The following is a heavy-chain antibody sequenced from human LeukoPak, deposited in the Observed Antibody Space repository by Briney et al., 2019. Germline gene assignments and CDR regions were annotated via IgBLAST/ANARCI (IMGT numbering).Heavy chain of an antibody. Sequence: SETLSLTCAVYGGSFSGYYGSWIRQPPGKGLEWIGEINHSGSTNYNPSLKSRVTISVDTSKNQFSLKLSSVTAADTAVYYCARGGYCSGGSCYPLGYYGMDVWGQGTTVTVSS. CDR1: GGSFSGYY. D-gene: IGHD2-15*01. CDR2: INHSGST. CDR3: ARGGYCSGGSCYPLGYYGMDV. V-gene: IGHV4-34*01. J-gene: IGHJ6*02.